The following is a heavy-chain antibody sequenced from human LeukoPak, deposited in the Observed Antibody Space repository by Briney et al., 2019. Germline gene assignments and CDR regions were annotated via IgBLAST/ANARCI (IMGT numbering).Heavy chain of an antibody. CDR1: GGSISSGGYY. D-gene: IGHD3-22*01. CDR2: IYYSGST. J-gene: IGHJ2*01. V-gene: IGHV4-31*03. Sequence: PSETLSLTCTVSGGSISSGGYYWSWIRQHPGKGLEWIGYIYYSGSTYYNPSLKSRVTISVDTSKNQFSLKLSSVTAADTAVYYCARDLYYYDSSGYHDYWYFDLWGRGTLVTVSS. CDR3: ARDLYYYDSSGYHDYWYFDL.